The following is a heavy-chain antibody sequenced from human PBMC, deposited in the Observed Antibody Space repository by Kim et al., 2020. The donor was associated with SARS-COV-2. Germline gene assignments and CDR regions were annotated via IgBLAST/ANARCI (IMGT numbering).Heavy chain of an antibody. CDR2: ITGSGEST. D-gene: IGHD3-10*01. V-gene: IGHV3-23*01. CDR3: AKDPNIWARGIMNP. J-gene: IGHJ5*02. Sequence: GGSLRLSCAASGFTFSNYAMSWVRQAAGKRPEWVGSITGSGESTYYADSVKGRVTISRDNSKSVLYLVLDSLRTEDTGIYYCAKDPNIWARGIMNPWGQGTLVVVSS. CDR1: GFTFSNYA.